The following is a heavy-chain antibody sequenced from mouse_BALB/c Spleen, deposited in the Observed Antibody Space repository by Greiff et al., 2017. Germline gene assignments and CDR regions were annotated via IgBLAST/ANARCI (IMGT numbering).Heavy chain of an antibody. CDR3: SREDYYYGRPGY. D-gene: IGHD1-1*01. CDR1: GFTFSSYG. CDR2: INSNGGST. V-gene: IGHV5-6-3*01. J-gene: IGHJ4*01. Sequence: EVKLVESGGGLVQPGGSLKLSCAASGFTFSSYGMSWVRQPPDKRLELVATINSNGGSTYYPDSVTGRFTISRDNPKYNLFLQMTSLRSEDAAMYYCSREDYYYGRPGYWGQGTSVTVSA.